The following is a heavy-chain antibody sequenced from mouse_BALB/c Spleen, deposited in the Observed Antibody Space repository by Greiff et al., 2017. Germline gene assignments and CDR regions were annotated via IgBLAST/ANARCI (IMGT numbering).Heavy chain of an antibody. CDR2: IWAGGST. V-gene: IGHV2-9*02. J-gene: IGHJ3*01. CDR1: GFSLPSYG. D-gene: IGHD1-1*01. Sequence: VQLQQSGPGLVAPSQSLSITCTVSGFSLPSYGVHWVRQPPGKGLEWLGVIWAGGSTNYNSALMSRLSISKDNSKSQVFLIMNSLQTDDTAMYYCVRGGYGSSYQAWFAYWGQGTLVTVSA. CDR3: VRGGYGSSYQAWFAY.